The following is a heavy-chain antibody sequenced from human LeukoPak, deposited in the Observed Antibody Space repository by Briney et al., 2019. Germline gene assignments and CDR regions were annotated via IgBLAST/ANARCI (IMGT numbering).Heavy chain of an antibody. CDR1: RASMSSFF. Sequence: SETLSLTCTVSRASMSSFFWSWIRQPPGKGLEWIGHIHYSGTTKYNPSLTSRITLSMDTSKSQVSLGLTSVTAADTAMYYCAASGNSWWEGFFHDWGQGTLVSVSS. CDR2: IHYSGTT. J-gene: IGHJ1*01. V-gene: IGHV4-59*03. CDR3: AASGNSWWEGFFHD. D-gene: IGHD2-8*02.